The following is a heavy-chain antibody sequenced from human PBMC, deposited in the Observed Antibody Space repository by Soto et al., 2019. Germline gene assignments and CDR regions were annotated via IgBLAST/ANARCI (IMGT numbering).Heavy chain of an antibody. J-gene: IGHJ4*02. CDR1: EFIFINFW. V-gene: IGHV3-7*01. D-gene: IGHD6-25*01. CDR2: LNQDGSGK. Sequence: EEQLVASGGGLVQPGWTLRLSCAAAEFIFINFWINWVRQAPGKGLEWVASLNQDGSGKYYVDSVKGRFTISRDNAKNSLSLQMNRPRAEDTAVYYCAVLSIAAVVDFWGQGTLVTVSS. CDR3: AVLSIAAVVDF.